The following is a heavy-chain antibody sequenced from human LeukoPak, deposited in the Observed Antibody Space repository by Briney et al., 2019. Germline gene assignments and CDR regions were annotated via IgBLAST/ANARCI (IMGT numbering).Heavy chain of an antibody. CDR3: ARGGDTSNWYTGYFDY. V-gene: IGHV3-74*01. Sequence: GSLRLSCAASGFTFSNYWMHWVRQAPGKGPVWVSRIKCDGSSTRFADSVQGSFTISRDNGKNTVYLQMNSLRAEDTAVYYCARGGDTSNWYTGYFDYWGQG. CDR2: IKCDGSST. D-gene: IGHD6-13*01. J-gene: IGHJ4*02. CDR1: GFTFSNYW.